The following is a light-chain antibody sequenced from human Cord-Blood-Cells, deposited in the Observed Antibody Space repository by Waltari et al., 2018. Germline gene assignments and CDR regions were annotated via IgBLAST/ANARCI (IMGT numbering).Light chain of an antibody. Sequence: EIVLPQSPDFQSETPKDTSTITCRASPSIGSSLHGYPQKPDQSPKLLIKYASQSSSGGPSRFRGNGSGTDFTLNINRREAEDAAAYYCHQSSSLPETFGQGTKVEIK. CDR3: HQSSSLPET. CDR2: YAS. V-gene: IGKV6D-21*02. J-gene: IGKJ1*01. CDR1: PSIGSS.